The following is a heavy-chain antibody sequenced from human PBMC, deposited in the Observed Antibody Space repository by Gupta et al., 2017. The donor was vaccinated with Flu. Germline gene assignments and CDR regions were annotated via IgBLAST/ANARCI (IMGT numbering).Heavy chain of an antibody. J-gene: IGHJ5*01. CDR2: ISTSGDKI. CDR3: ARPRGVTGTGTLFDS. V-gene: IGHV3-48*03. D-gene: IGHD1-7*01. CDR1: GFAFSSYE. Sequence: EVQLLESGGGLVQPGGSLRLSCAASGFAFSSYEMNWVRQDPGKGLEWVSYISTSGDKIYYADSVKGRFTISRDNAKNSLYLQMNSLRVEDTAVYYCARPRGVTGTGTLFDSWGQGTLVTVTS.